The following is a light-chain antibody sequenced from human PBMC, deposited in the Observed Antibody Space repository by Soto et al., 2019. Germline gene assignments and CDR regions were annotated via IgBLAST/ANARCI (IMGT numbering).Light chain of an antibody. V-gene: IGKV3-15*01. Sequence: ERVMTQTQTTLSVSQGEGATLSCRASQTINNNVAWYQQKHGQAPRLLIYGASRRATGVPARFSGSGSGTEFTLTISRLEPEDFAMYYCQQYGSPPLTFGGGTKVDI. J-gene: IGKJ4*01. CDR3: QQYGSPPLT. CDR1: QTINNN. CDR2: GAS.